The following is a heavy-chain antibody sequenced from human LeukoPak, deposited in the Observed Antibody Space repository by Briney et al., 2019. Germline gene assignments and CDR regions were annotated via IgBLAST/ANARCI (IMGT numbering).Heavy chain of an antibody. J-gene: IGHJ4*02. Sequence: NPSETLSLTCAVYGGSFSGYYWSWIRQPPGKGLEWIGEINHSGSTNYNPSLKSRVTISVDTSKNQFSLKLSSVTAADTAVYYCASYSSSWYYFDYWGQGTLVTVSS. CDR3: ASYSSSWYYFDY. CDR1: GGSFSGYY. CDR2: INHSGST. D-gene: IGHD6-13*01. V-gene: IGHV4-34*01.